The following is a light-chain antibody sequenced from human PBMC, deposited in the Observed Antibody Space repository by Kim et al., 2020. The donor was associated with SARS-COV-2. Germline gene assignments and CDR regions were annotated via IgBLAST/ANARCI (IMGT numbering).Light chain of an antibody. J-gene: IGLJ2*01. V-gene: IGLV3-19*01. CDR1: SLRNYY. Sequence: ALGQTVRITCQGDSLRNYYASWYQQKPGQAPLLIIYGKNNRPSGIPDRFSGSSSGNTASLTITGAQAEDEADYYCNSRDSSGNHLVFGGGTKLTVL. CDR2: GKN. CDR3: NSRDSSGNHLV.